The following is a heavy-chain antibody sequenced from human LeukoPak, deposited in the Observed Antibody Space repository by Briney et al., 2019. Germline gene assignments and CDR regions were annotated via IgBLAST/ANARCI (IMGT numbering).Heavy chain of an antibody. D-gene: IGHD2-15*01. V-gene: IGHV1-18*01. CDR3: ARGGSGGSGGWFDP. Sequence: ASVKVSCKASGYTFTSYGISWVRQAPGQGLEWMGWTSPYNGDTKYAQKVQDRVTMTTDTSTSTAYMELRRLTSDDTALYYCARGGSGGSGGWFDPWGQGTRVTVSS. CDR2: TSPYNGDT. CDR1: GYTFTSYG. J-gene: IGHJ5*02.